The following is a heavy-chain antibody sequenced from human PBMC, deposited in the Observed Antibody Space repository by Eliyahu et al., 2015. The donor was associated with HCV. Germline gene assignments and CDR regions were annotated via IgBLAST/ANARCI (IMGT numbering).Heavy chain of an antibody. CDR3: ARRPIVATIRLLGDYYGMDV. D-gene: IGHD5-12*01. V-gene: IGHV4-34*01. CDR1: GGSFSGYY. Sequence: QVQLQQWGAGLLKPSETLSLXCAVYGGSFSGYYWXWIRQPPGKGLEWIGEINHSGSTNYNPSLKSRVTISVDTSKNQFSLKLSSVTAADTAVYYCARRPIVATIRLLGDYYGMDVWGQGTTVTVSS. CDR2: INHSGST. J-gene: IGHJ6*02.